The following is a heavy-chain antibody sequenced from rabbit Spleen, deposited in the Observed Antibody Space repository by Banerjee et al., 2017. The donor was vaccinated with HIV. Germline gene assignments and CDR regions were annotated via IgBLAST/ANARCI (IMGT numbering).Heavy chain of an antibody. V-gene: IGHV1S40*01. CDR1: GFSFNNGYD. D-gene: IGHD7-1*01. CDR3: GRSSYAGYAGYGYGSNL. CDR2: IYAGSSGGT. Sequence: QSLEESGGGLVKPGASLTLTCKASGFSFNNGYDMCWVRQAPGKGLEWIACIYAGSSGGTYSATWAKGRFSISKTSSTTVTLQMTSLTATDTATYFCGRSSYAGYAGYGYGSNLWGPGTLVTVS. J-gene: IGHJ4*01.